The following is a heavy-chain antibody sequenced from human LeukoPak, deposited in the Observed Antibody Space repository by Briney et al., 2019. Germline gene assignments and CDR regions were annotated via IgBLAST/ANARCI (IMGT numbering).Heavy chain of an antibody. CDR1: GYTFIKYN. J-gene: IGHJ3*02. CDR2: ISAYDGST. V-gene: IGHV1-18*01. CDR3: ARAGYCSSTSCSDDAFDI. Sequence: GASVKVSCKASGYTFIKYNIGWVRQAPGHGLEWMGWISAYDGSTNYDQKLQGRVTMTTDTSTSTAYMELRSLRSDDTAVYYCARAGYCSSTSCSDDAFDIWGQGTKVTVSS. D-gene: IGHD2-2*03.